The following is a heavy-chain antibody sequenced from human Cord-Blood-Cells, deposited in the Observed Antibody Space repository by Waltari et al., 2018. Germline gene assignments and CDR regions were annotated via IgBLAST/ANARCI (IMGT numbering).Heavy chain of an antibody. CDR2: ISSSSSTI. J-gene: IGHJ5*02. CDR1: RFPFSSSS. V-gene: IGHV3-48*02. Sequence: EVQLVESGGGLVQPGGSLSLSCAASRFPFSSSSMTWVRQAPGKGLEWVSYISSSSSTIYYADSVKGRFTISRDNAKNSLYLQMNSLRDEDTAVYYCARDLRKVGMGWFDPWGQGTLVTVSS. D-gene: IGHD1-26*01. CDR3: ARDLRKVGMGWFDP.